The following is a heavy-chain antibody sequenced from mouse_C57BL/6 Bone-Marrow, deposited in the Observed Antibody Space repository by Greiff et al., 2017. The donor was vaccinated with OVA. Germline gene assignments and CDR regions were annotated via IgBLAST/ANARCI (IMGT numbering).Heavy chain of an antibody. V-gene: IGHV1-4*01. CDR2: INPSSGYT. J-gene: IGHJ3*01. CDR1: GYTFTSYT. D-gene: IGHD1-1*01. CDR3: ARDYGSRLAAWFAY. Sequence: QVQLKESGAELARPGASVKMSCKASGYTFTSYTMHWVKQRPGQGLEWIGYINPSSGYTKYNQKFKDKATLTADKSSSTAYMLLSSLTSEDSAVYFCARDYGSRLAAWFAYWGQGTLVTVSA.